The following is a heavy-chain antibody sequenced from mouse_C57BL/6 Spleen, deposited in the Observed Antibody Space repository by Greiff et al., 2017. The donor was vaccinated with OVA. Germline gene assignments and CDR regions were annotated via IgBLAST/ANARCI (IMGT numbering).Heavy chain of an antibody. D-gene: IGHD1-2*01. J-gene: IGHJ4*01. Sequence: QVQLQQSGAELVKPGASVKLSCKASGYTFTSYWMQWVKQRPGQGLEWIGEIDPSDSYTNYNQKFKGKATLTVDTSSSTAYMQLSSLTSEDSAVYYCARSERLMDYWGQGTSVTVSS. CDR3: ARSERLMDY. CDR2: IDPSDSYT. V-gene: IGHV1-50*01. CDR1: GYTFTSYW.